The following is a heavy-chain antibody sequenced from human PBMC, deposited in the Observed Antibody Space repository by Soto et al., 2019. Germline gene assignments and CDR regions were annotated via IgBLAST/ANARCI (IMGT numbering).Heavy chain of an antibody. Sequence: ASVKVSCKASGYTFTGYYMHWVRQAPGQGLEWMGWINPNSGGTNYAQKFQGRVTMTRDTSISTAYMELSRLRSDDTAVYYCARASWLRYFDWFYWFDPWGQGTLVTVSS. D-gene: IGHD3-9*01. CDR2: INPNSGGT. CDR3: ARASWLRYFDWFYWFDP. V-gene: IGHV1-2*02. CDR1: GYTFTGYY. J-gene: IGHJ5*02.